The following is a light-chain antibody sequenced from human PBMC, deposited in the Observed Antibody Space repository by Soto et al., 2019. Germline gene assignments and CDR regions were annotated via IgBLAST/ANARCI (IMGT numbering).Light chain of an antibody. Sequence: QAVVTQPPSASGTPGQRVTISCSGRKSNIGDNYVYWYQHLPGAAPRLLIYSNDQRPSGFPDRFSGSKSGTSASLAISGLRSEDEAHYYCATWDDSLSGPVVFGGGTKLTVL. J-gene: IGLJ2*01. CDR2: SND. CDR1: KSNIGDNY. CDR3: ATWDDSLSGPVV. V-gene: IGLV1-47*02.